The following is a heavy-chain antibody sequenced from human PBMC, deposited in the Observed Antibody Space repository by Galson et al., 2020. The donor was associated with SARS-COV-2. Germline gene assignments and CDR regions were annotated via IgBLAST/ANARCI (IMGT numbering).Heavy chain of an antibody. V-gene: IGHV4-30-2*01. D-gene: IGHD4-17*01. Sequence: SETLSLPCAAAGTSISGGYYSRNWIRQPPGKGLEWTEYISHSGGTYYNPSLKSRVTISGDRSKNQFSLRLSSVTAADAAVYFCARLHYGEYAPEAFDIWGPGTRVTVAS. CDR1: GTSISGGYYS. CDR2: ISHSGGT. CDR3: ARLHYGEYAPEAFDI. J-gene: IGHJ3*02.